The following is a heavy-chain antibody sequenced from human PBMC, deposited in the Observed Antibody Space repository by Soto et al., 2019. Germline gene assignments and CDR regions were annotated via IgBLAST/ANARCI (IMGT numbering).Heavy chain of an antibody. CDR1: GGTFSSYA. J-gene: IGHJ4*02. CDR3: ARGIAVAGTQFDY. Sequence: SVKVSCKASGGTFSSYAISWVRQAPGQGLEWMGGIIPIFGTANYAQKFQGRVTITADESTSTAYMELGSLRSEDTAVYYCARGIAVAGTQFDYWGQGTLVTVSS. V-gene: IGHV1-69*13. D-gene: IGHD6-19*01. CDR2: IIPIFGTA.